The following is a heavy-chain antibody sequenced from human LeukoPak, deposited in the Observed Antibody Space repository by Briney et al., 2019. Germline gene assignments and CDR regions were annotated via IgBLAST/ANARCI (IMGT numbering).Heavy chain of an antibody. CDR2: ISSSGSTI. J-gene: IGHJ4*02. CDR3: ARDEVGAFDY. Sequence: GGSLRLSCAASGFTFSSYSMNWVRQAPGKGLEWVSSISSSGSTIYYADSVKGRFTISRDNAKNSLYLQMNSLRAEDTAVYYCARDEVGAFDYWGQGTLVTVSS. CDR1: GFTFSSYS. D-gene: IGHD1-26*01. V-gene: IGHV3-48*04.